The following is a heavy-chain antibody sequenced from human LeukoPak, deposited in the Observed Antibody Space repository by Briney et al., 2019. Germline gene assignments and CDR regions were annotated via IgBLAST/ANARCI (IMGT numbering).Heavy chain of an antibody. D-gene: IGHD3-16*02. CDR2: ISAYNGNT. CDR1: GYTFTSYG. J-gene: IGHJ4*02. CDR3: ARDMSAHYDYVWGSYRY. Sequence: VASVKVSCKASGYTFTSYGISWVRQAPGQGLEWMGWISAYNGNTNYAQKLQGRVTMTTDTSTSTAYMELRSLRSDDTAVYYCARDMSAHYDYVWGSYRYWGQGTLVTVSS. V-gene: IGHV1-18*01.